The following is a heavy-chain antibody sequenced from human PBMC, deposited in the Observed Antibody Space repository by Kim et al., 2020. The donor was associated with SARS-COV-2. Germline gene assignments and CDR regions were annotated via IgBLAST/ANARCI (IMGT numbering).Heavy chain of an antibody. CDR2: FYYSGST. D-gene: IGHD3-22*01. Sequence: SETLSLTCTVSGGSISSGGYYWSWIRQHPGKGLEWIGYFYYSGSTYYNPSLKSRVTISVDTSKNQFSLKLSSVTAADTAVYYCARAPITMIVVVNAFDIWGQGTMVTVSS. V-gene: IGHV4-31*03. CDR3: ARAPITMIVVVNAFDI. J-gene: IGHJ3*02. CDR1: GGSISSGGYY.